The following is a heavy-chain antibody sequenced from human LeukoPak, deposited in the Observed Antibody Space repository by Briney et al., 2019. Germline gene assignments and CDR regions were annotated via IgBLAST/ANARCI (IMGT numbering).Heavy chain of an antibody. CDR1: GGSISSSSYY. J-gene: IGHJ3*02. D-gene: IGHD1-26*01. Sequence: SETLSLTCTVSGGSISSSSYYWSWIRQPPGKGLEWIGEINHSGSTNYNPSLKSRVTISVDTSKNQFSLKLSSVTAADTAVYYCARWFYGGATSGGAAFDIWGQGTMVTVSS. CDR3: ARWFYGGATSGGAAFDI. CDR2: INHSGST. V-gene: IGHV4-39*07.